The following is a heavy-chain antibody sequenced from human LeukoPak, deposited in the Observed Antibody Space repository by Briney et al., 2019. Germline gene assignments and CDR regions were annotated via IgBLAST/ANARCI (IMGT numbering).Heavy chain of an antibody. V-gene: IGHV3-30*18. CDR2: ISYDGSNE. D-gene: IGHD6-19*01. Sequence: GGSLTLSCAASGFTFSSYGMHWVRQAPGKGLEWVAVISYDGSNEYYADSVKGRFTISRDNSKNTLYLQMNSLRAEDTAVYYCAKATAVAGTIPLDYWGQGTLVTVSS. CDR1: GFTFSSYG. CDR3: AKATAVAGTIPLDY. J-gene: IGHJ4*02.